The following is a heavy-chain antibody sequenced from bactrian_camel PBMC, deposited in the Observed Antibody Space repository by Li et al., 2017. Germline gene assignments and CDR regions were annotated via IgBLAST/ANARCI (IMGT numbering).Heavy chain of an antibody. D-gene: IGHD1*01. CDR2: FDLDGKL. J-gene: IGHJ4*01. Sequence: EQLVESGGGSVQAGESLTLSCAVTGYLYNSYCMGWFRQVPGKEREFVAGFDLDGKLSYTDSVKGRFTLSKGDGKNLVDLQMHSLKPEDAAMYYCKIDWGRGPWYCWRTYEGRGPRSPS. V-gene: IGHV3S53*01. CDR1: GYLYNSYC.